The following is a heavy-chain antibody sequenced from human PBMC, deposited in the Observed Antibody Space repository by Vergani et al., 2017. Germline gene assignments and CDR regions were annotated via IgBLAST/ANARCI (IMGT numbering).Heavy chain of an antibody. CDR2: ISGSGGST. Sequence: EVQVVESGGGLIKPGGSLRLSCVVSGITFKNAWINWVRQAPGKGLEWVSAISGSGGSTYYADSVKGRFTISRDNSKNTLYLQMNSLRAEDTAVYYCAKDWEASIAAAVTGYWGQGTLVTVSS. J-gene: IGHJ4*02. D-gene: IGHD6-13*01. CDR3: AKDWEASIAAAVTGY. V-gene: IGHV3-23*04. CDR1: GITFKNAW.